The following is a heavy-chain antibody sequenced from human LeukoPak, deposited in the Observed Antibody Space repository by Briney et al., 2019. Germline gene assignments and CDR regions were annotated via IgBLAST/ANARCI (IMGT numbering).Heavy chain of an antibody. V-gene: IGHV3-23*01. CDR1: GVLFSSNA. D-gene: IGHD1-1*01. J-gene: IGHJ4*02. CDR2: ISASGGST. CDR3: FRDRGILGNNDRYVNY. Sequence: GGSLRLSCTVSGVLFSSNAYSWIRQAPGKGLEWVATISASGGSTYYADSVQGRFSISRDNYKKKLYLQMNSLRAEDTAVYSCFRDRGILGNNDRYVNYWGQGTLVTVSS.